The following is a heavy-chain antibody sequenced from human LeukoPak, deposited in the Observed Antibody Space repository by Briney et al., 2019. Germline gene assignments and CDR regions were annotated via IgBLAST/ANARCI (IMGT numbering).Heavy chain of an antibody. CDR2: ITSSSSYI. V-gene: IGHV3-21*01. D-gene: IGHD3-22*01. Sequence: PGGSLRLSCAASGFTFSTYNMNWVRQAPGKGLEWVSSITSSSSYIYYADSVKGRFTISRDNAKNSLYLQMNSLRAEDTAVYYCARDYYDSSGYHYFDYWGQGTLVTVSS. J-gene: IGHJ4*02. CDR1: GFTFSTYN. CDR3: ARDYYDSSGYHYFDY.